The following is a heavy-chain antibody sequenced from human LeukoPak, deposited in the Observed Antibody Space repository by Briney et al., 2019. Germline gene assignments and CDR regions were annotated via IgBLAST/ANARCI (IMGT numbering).Heavy chain of an antibody. V-gene: IGHV1-46*01. CDR1: GYTFTSYY. J-gene: IGHJ4*02. CDR2: INPSGGST. Sequence: ASVKVSCKASGYTFTSYYMHWVRQAPGQGLEWMGIINPSGGSTSYAQKFQGRVTMTRDTSTSTAYMELRSLRSDDTAVYYCAREHGSEGTPEDYWGQGTLVTVSS. CDR3: AREHGSEGTPEDY. D-gene: IGHD1-1*01.